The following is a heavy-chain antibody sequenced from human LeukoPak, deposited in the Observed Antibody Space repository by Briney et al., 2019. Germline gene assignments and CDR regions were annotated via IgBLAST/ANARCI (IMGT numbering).Heavy chain of an antibody. V-gene: IGHV1-2*02. CDR1: GYTFTGHH. D-gene: IGHD6-13*01. CDR2: LNPSSGGT. J-gene: IGHJ4*02. CDR3: ARVDANTWYGKIDY. Sequence: ASVKVSCKASGYTFTGHHIHWVRQAPGQGLEWMGWLNPSSGGTNYAQKFQGRVTMTRDTSISTAYMELNSLRSDDTAVYYCARVDANTWYGKIDYWGQGTLVTVSS.